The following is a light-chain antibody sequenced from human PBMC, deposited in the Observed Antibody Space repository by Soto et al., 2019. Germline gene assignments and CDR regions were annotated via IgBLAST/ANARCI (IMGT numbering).Light chain of an antibody. J-gene: IGKJ5*01. CDR3: QQRQS. Sequence: EIVLTQSPATLSLSPGERATLSCRASQSVSSYLAWSQQNPGQAPRLLIYDASNRATGIPARFSGSGSGTDFTLTISSLEPEDFAVYYCQQRQSFGQGTRLEIK. CDR2: DAS. CDR1: QSVSSY. V-gene: IGKV3-11*01.